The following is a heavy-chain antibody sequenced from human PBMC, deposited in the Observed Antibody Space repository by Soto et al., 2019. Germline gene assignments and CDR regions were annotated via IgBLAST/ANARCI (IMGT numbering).Heavy chain of an antibody. CDR2: ISAYNGNT. D-gene: IGHD3-9*01. CDR3: ARDSGGLRYFDWLLWLDY. Sequence: ASVKVSCKASGFTFTSSAVQCVRQAPGQGLEWMGWISAYNGNTNYAQKLQGRVTMTTDTSTSTAYMELRSLRSDDTAVYYCARDSGGLRYFDWLLWLDYWGQGILVTVSS. CDR1: GFTFTSSA. V-gene: IGHV1-18*01. J-gene: IGHJ4*02.